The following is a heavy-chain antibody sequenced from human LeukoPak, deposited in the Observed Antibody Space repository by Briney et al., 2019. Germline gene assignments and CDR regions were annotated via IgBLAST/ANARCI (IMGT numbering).Heavy chain of an antibody. J-gene: IGHJ4*02. D-gene: IGHD2-8*01. V-gene: IGHV4-31*03. CDR3: GRIMVSWGGFYC. Sequence: SETLSLTCTVSGGSVSNGDHYWSWIRQHPGKGLEWIGHIYYSGSTYYNPSLKSRGIISVETSKNQFSLKLSSVTAADTAVYFCGRIMVSWGGFYCWGQGTLVNVSS. CDR1: GGSVSNGDHY. CDR2: IYYSGST.